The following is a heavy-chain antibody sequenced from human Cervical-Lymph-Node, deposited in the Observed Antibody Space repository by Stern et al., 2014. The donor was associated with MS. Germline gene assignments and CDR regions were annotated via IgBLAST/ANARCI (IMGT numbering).Heavy chain of an antibody. CDR1: GFKFSIYW. J-gene: IGHJ4*02. D-gene: IGHD1-14*01. CDR3: ARQTTAWASDV. V-gene: IGHV5-51*01. Sequence: EVQLVESGAALIRPGESLKISCKGSGFKFSIYWIAWVRQMPGTGLAWMGIIYHGDSETRCSPSSQGQVTMSADKSTSTAYLQWSSLNASDTAMYFCARQTTAWASDVWGQGTLVTVSS. CDR2: IYHGDSET.